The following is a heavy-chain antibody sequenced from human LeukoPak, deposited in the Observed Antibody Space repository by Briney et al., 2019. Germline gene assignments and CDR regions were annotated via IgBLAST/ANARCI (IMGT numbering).Heavy chain of an antibody. CDR2: ISGSGGST. CDR3: AKCSYGFSDPNFDY. J-gene: IGHJ4*02. CDR1: GFTFSSYA. Sequence: GGSLGLSCAASGFTFSSYAMSWVRQAPGKGLEWVSAISGSGGSTYYADSVKGRFTISRDNSKNTLYLQMNSLRAEDTAVYYCAKCSYGFSDPNFDYWGQGTLVTASS. D-gene: IGHD5-18*01. V-gene: IGHV3-23*01.